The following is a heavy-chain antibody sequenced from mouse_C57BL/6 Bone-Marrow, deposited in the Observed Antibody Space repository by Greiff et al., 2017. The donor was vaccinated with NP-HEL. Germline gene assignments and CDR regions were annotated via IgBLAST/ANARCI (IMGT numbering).Heavy chain of an antibody. Sequence: EVQLQQSGPELVKPGASVKISCKASGYTFTDYYMNWVKQSHGKSLEWIGDINPNNGGTSYNQKFKGKATLTVDKSSSTAYMELRSLTSEDSAVYYCARGDGYYVGYWGQGTTLTVSS. V-gene: IGHV1-26*01. D-gene: IGHD2-3*01. CDR1: GYTFTDYY. CDR3: ARGDGYYVGY. CDR2: INPNNGGT. J-gene: IGHJ2*01.